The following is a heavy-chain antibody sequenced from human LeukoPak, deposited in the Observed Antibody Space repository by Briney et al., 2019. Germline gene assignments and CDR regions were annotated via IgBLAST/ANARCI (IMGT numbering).Heavy chain of an antibody. D-gene: IGHD3-9*01. CDR3: ASEGAGYDILTGGMAYDY. J-gene: IGHJ4*02. V-gene: IGHV1-8*01. CDR1: GYTFPSYD. Sequence: ASVKVSCKASGYTFPSYDINWVRLATGQRLEWMGWMNPNSGNTGYAQKFQGRVTMTRNTSISTADMELSSLRSEDTAVYYCASEGAGYDILTGGMAYDYWGQGTLVTVSA. CDR2: MNPNSGNT.